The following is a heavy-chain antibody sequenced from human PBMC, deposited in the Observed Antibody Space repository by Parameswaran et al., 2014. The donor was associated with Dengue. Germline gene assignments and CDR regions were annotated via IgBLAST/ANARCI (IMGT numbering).Heavy chain of an antibody. D-gene: IGHD4-23*01. J-gene: IGHJ6*03. Sequence: VRQMPGKGLEWVAFIRYDGSNKYYADSVKGRFTISRDNSKNTLYLQMNSLRAEDTAVYYCAKDSYGGKASRYYYYYMDVWGKGTTVTVSS. CDR2: IRYDGSNK. CDR3: AKDSYGGKASRYYYYYMDV. V-gene: IGHV3-30*02.